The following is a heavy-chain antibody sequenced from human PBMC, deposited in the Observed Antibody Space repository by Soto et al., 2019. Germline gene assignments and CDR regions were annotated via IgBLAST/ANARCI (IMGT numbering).Heavy chain of an antibody. CDR3: AKELYWHYFYGSRGYDFGDY. V-gene: IGHV3-23*01. Sequence: EVQLLESGGALVQPGESLRLSCAASEFTFSSCAMSWVRQAPGKGLEWVSAISDSGGSTNYADSVKGRFTISRDNSKNTLYLQMDSLRAEDTAVYYCAKELYWHYFYGSRGYDFGDYWGQGTLVTVSS. D-gene: IGHD3-22*01. CDR2: ISDSGGST. CDR1: EFTFSSCA. J-gene: IGHJ4*02.